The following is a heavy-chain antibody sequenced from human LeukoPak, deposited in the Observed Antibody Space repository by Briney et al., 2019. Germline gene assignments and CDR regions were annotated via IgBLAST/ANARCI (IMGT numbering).Heavy chain of an antibody. Sequence: PSETLSLTCTVSGGSISGSSYYWGWIRQPPGKGLEWIGGIHYSESSDYNPSLKSRVTISVDTSKNQFSLKLSSVTAADTAVYYCARVGTYGSGSYLSWLDYWGQGTLVTVSS. CDR3: ARVGTYGSGSYLSWLDY. CDR1: GGSISGSSYY. J-gene: IGHJ4*02. V-gene: IGHV4-39*01. D-gene: IGHD3-10*01. CDR2: IHYSESS.